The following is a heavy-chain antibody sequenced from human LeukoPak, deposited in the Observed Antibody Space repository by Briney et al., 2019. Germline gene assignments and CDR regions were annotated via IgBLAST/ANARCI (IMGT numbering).Heavy chain of an antibody. CDR1: GFSFSSYA. Sequence: PGGSLRLSCAASGFSFSSYAMTWVRQAPGRGLEWVSAISGGGYYIYYADFVRGRFTTSRDNSKNTLYLQMTNLRAEDTGLYYCAKNRGTGLAFYDYWGQGTQVTVSS. CDR3: AKNRGTGLAFYDY. V-gene: IGHV3-23*01. CDR2: ISGGGYYI. J-gene: IGHJ4*02. D-gene: IGHD3-3*02.